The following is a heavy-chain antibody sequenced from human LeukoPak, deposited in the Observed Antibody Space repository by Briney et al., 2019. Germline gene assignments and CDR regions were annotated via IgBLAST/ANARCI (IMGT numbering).Heavy chain of an antibody. J-gene: IGHJ4*02. CDR2: INPNSGGT. CDR1: GYTFTGYY. V-gene: IGHV1-2*04. CDR3: AREEEVRGVAPGYYFDY. Sequence: ASVKVSCTASGYTFTGYYMHWVRQAPGQGLEWMGWINPNSGGTNYAQKFQGWVTMTRDTSISTAYMELSRLRSDDTAVYYCAREEEVRGVAPGYYFDYWGQGTLVTVSS. D-gene: IGHD3-10*01.